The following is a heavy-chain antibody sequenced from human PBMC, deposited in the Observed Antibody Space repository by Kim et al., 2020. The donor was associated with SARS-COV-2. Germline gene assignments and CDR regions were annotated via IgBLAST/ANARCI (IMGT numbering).Heavy chain of an antibody. CDR3: AKDLNYDFWSGYLRYYY. V-gene: IGHV3-30*18. D-gene: IGHD3-3*01. Sequence: GGSLRLSCAASGFTFSSYGMHWVRQAPGKGLEWVAVISYDGSNKYYADSVKGRFTISRENSKNTLYLQMNSLRAEDTAVYYCAKDLNYDFWSGYLRYYY. J-gene: IGHJ6*01. CDR1: GFTFSSYG. CDR2: ISYDGSNK.